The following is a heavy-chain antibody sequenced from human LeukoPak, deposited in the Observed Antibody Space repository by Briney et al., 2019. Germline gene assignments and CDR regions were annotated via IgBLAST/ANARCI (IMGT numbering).Heavy chain of an antibody. V-gene: IGHV3-30*02. Sequence: GGSLRLSCAASGFTFSSYGMHWVRQAPGKGLEWVAFIRYDGSNKYYADSVKGRFTISRDNSKNTLYLQMNSLRAEDTAVYYCAKDVRFWSGPDAFDIWGQGTMVTVSS. CDR2: IRYDGSNK. CDR3: AKDVRFWSGPDAFDI. J-gene: IGHJ3*02. D-gene: IGHD3-3*01. CDR1: GFTFSSYG.